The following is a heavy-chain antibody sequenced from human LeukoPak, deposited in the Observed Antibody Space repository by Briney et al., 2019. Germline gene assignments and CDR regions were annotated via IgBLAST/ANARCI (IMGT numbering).Heavy chain of an antibody. CDR2: IYTSGST. V-gene: IGHV4-59*08. Sequence: SETLSLTCTVSGGSISSYYWSWIRQPPGKGLEWIGYIYTSGSTNYNPSLKSRVTISIDTSKNQFSLKLSSVTAADTAVYYCARHVGGGYSSAWYWFDPWGQGTLVTVSS. CDR1: GGSISSYY. J-gene: IGHJ5*02. D-gene: IGHD6-19*01. CDR3: ARHVGGGYSSAWYWFDP.